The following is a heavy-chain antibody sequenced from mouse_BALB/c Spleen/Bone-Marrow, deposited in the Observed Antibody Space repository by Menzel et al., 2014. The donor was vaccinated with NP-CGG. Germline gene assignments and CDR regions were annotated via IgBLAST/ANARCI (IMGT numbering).Heavy chain of an antibody. V-gene: IGHV1S41*01. CDR1: GYTFTNFW. CDR2: IAPGTGTT. J-gene: IGHJ4*01. CDR3: ARSGKGAMDY. D-gene: IGHD2-1*01. Sequence: DLVKPGASVKLSCKASGYTFTNFWINWIKQRPGQGLEWIGRIAPGTGTTYYNEMFKGKATLTADKSSSTAYMQLSSLTSEDSAVYFCARSGKGAMDYWGQGTSVTVSS.